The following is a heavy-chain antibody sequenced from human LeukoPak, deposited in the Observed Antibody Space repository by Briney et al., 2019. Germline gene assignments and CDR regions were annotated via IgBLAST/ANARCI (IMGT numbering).Heavy chain of an antibody. J-gene: IGHJ6*03. CDR3: ARDWGVSARPGYMDV. CDR1: GGSISNYY. V-gene: IGHV4-59*01. D-gene: IGHD6-6*01. CDR2: IYYSGGT. Sequence: SETLSLTCTVSGGSISNYYWSWIRQPPGKGLEWIGYIYYSGGTKYNPSLKSRVTISVDTSKNQFSLRLSSVTAADTAVYYCARDWGVSARPGYMDVWGKGTTVTVSS.